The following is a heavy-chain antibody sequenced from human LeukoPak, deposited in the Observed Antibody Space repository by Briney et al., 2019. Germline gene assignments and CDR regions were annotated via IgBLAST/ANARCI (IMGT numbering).Heavy chain of an antibody. J-gene: IGHJ4*02. Sequence: KNGESLKISCKGSGYSFTSYWIGWVRQMPGKGLEWMGIIYPGDSDTRYSPSFQGQVTISADKSISTAYLQWSSLKASDTAMYYCARPYDSSGLYFDYWGQGTLVTVSS. CDR3: ARPYDSSGLYFDY. CDR2: IYPGDSDT. CDR1: GYSFTSYW. V-gene: IGHV5-51*01. D-gene: IGHD3-22*01.